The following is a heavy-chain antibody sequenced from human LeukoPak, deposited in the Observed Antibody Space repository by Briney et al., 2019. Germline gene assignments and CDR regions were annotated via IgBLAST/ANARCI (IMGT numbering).Heavy chain of an antibody. V-gene: IGHV1-2*02. D-gene: IGHD2-2*01. J-gene: IGHJ4*02. CDR1: GYTFTGYY. Sequence: ASVKVSCKASGYTFTGYYMHWVRQAPGQGLEWMGWINPNSGGTNYAQKFQGRVTMTRDTSISTAYMELSRLRSDDTAVYYCAKFGGGAGSSTSCCLDYWGQGTLVTVSS. CDR3: AKFGGGAGSSTSCCLDY. CDR2: INPNSGGT.